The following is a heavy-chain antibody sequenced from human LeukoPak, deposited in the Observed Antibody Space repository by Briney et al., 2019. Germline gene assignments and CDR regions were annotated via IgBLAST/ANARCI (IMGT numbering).Heavy chain of an antibody. V-gene: IGHV1-8*01. CDR2: MNPNRGNT. CDR3: ARSYSSSSYYGMDV. Sequence: ASVTVSCKASGYTFTSYDINWVRPATGQGLEWVGGMNPNRGNTGYAQKFQGRVTMTRNTSISRADMELSSRRSDDTAVYYCARSYSSSSYYGMDVWGQGTTVTVSS. CDR1: GYTFTSYD. D-gene: IGHD6-6*01. J-gene: IGHJ6*02.